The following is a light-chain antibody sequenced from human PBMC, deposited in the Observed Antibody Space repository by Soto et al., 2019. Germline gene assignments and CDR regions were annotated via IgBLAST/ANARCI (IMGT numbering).Light chain of an antibody. CDR1: RSNIGRNF. CDR2: RNN. V-gene: IGLV1-47*01. J-gene: IGLJ3*02. CDR3: AAWDDTLDAQV. Sequence: QSVLTQSPSASGTPGQRVTISCSGSRSNIGRNFAYWYQHVPGTAPRLLIQRNNERPSGVPDRFSGSKSGTSVSLAISGRRSDDEATYYCAAWDDTLDAQVFGGGTKLTVL.